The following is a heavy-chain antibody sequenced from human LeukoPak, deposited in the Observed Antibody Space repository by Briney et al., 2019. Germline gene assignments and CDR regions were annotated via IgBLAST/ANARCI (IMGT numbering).Heavy chain of an antibody. CDR1: GFTFSSYA. V-gene: IGHV3-23*01. CDR3: AKDLVGATNYYFDY. J-gene: IGHJ4*02. D-gene: IGHD1-26*01. CDR2: ISGSGGST. Sequence: PGGSQRLSCAASGFTFSSYAMSWVRQAPGKGLEWVSAISGSGGSTYYADSVKGRFTISRDNSKNTLYLQMNSLRAEDTAVYYCAKDLVGATNYYFDYWGQGTLVTVSS.